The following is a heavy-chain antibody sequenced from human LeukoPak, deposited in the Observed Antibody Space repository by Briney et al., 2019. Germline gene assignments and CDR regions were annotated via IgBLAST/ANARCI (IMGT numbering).Heavy chain of an antibody. CDR1: GFTFSDYY. CDR3: ARVALQSWVDY. J-gene: IGHJ4*02. V-gene: IGHV3-11*04. CDR2: IGSNSNNI. D-gene: IGHD4-11*01. Sequence: GGSLRLSCAASGFTFSDYYMSWIRQAPGKGLEWISYIGSNSNNIYYADSVKGRLTISRDNAKNSLYLQMNSLRVEDTAVYYCARVALQSWVDYWGQGTLVTVS.